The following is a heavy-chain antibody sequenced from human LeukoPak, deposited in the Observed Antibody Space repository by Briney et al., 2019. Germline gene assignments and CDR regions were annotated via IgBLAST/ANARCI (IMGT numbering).Heavy chain of an antibody. CDR2: TNWNGGST. CDR3: AKPSITGTKGSAFDI. D-gene: IGHD1-7*01. J-gene: IGHJ3*02. CDR1: GFTFDDYG. V-gene: IGHV3-20*04. Sequence: GGSLRLSCAASGFTFDDYGMSWVRQAPGKGLEWVSGTNWNGGSTGYADSVKGRFTISRDNAKNSLYLQMNSLRAEDTALYYCAKPSITGTKGSAFDIWGQGTMVTVSS.